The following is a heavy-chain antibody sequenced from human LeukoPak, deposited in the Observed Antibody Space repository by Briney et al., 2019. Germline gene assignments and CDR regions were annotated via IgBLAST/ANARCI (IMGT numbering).Heavy chain of an antibody. J-gene: IGHJ4*02. Sequence: GGSLRLSCAASGFTVSSNYMSWVRQAPGKGLEWVSVIYSGGSTYYADSVKGRFTISRDNSKNTVYLQMNSLRAEDTAVYYCARAGSSWYYFDYWGQGTLVTVSS. CDR3: ARAGSSWYYFDY. CDR1: GFTVSSNY. V-gene: IGHV3-53*01. D-gene: IGHD6-13*01. CDR2: IYSGGST.